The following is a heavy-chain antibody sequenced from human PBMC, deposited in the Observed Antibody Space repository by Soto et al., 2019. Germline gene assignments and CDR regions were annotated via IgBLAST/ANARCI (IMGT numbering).Heavy chain of an antibody. V-gene: IGHV3-23*01. J-gene: IGHJ4*02. CDR2: ISANGQGI. CDR3: AKDRNYPRDQFHY. Sequence: GALRLSCAASGFTFSTYALSWVRQAPGKGLEWVSAISANGQGIYYADSVRGRFTISRDNSKNTIFLHMDSLRAEDTAVYYCAKDRNYPRDQFHYWGQGTLVTVSS. CDR1: GFTFSTYA. D-gene: IGHD1-7*01.